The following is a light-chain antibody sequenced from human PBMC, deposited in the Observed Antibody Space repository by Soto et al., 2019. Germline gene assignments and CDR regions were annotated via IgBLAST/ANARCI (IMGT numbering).Light chain of an antibody. J-gene: IGKJ1*01. CDR1: QSVSSD. CDR2: GVS. CDR3: QQYNNWPGT. Sequence: EIVLTQSPGTLSMSPGERATLSCRASQSVSSDFLAWYHQKPGQAPRLLIYGVSRRATGIPERFSGSGSGTAFTLTISSLQSEDCALYYCQQYNNWPGTFGQGTKVDIK. V-gene: IGKV3D-15*01.